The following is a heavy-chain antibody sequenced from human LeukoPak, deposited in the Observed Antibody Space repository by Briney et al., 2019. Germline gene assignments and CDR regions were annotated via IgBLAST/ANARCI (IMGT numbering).Heavy chain of an antibody. D-gene: IGHD6-13*01. V-gene: IGHV3-30*18. CDR3: AKDSSSWARYYYYNGMDV. CDR1: GFTFSSYG. Sequence: GRSLRFSCAASGFTFSSYGMHWVRQAPGKGLEWVAVISYDGSNKYYADSVKGQFTISRDNSKNTLYLQMNSLRAEDTAVYYCAKDSSSWARYYYYNGMDVWGQGTTVTVSS. J-gene: IGHJ6*02. CDR2: ISYDGSNK.